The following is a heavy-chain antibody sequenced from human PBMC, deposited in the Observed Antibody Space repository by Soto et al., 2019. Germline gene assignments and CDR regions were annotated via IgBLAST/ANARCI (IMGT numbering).Heavy chain of an antibody. J-gene: IGHJ4*02. CDR2: ITSDGRRT. V-gene: IGHV3-74*01. CDR1: GFTFSSYW. Sequence: EVQLVESGGGLVQPGGSLRLSCAASGFTFSSYWMHWVRQVPGKGLMWVSHITSDGRRTTYADSVKGRITISRDNAKNTLYRQMNSLRAEDTAVYYFVRDDFGLGIDYWGRGTLVTVPS. CDR3: VRDDFGLGIDY. D-gene: IGHD1-26*01.